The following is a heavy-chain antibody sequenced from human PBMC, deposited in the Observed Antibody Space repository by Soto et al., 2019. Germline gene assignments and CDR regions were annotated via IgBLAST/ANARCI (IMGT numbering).Heavy chain of an antibody. J-gene: IGHJ6*02. CDR2: IYYSGST. CDR1: GGSISSSSYY. Sequence: SETLSLTCTVSGGSISSSSYYWGWIRQPPGKGLEWIGSIYYSGSTYYNPSLKSRVTISVDTSKNQFSLKLSSVTAADTAVYYCARHEVMVRGVLYYYYYYGMDVWGQGTTVT. D-gene: IGHD3-10*01. CDR3: ARHEVMVRGVLYYYYYYGMDV. V-gene: IGHV4-39*01.